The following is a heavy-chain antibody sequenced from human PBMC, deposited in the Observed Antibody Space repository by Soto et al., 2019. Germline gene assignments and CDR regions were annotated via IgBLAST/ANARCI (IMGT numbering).Heavy chain of an antibody. D-gene: IGHD3-3*01. J-gene: IGHJ6*04. V-gene: IGHV1-8*01. CDR1: GYTFTSYD. CDR3: ARMRALRFLEWLSKEPYGMEV. CDR2: MNPNSGNT. Sequence: ASVKVSCKASGYTFTSYDINWVRQATGQGLEWMGWMNPNSGNTGYAQKFQGRVTMTRSTSISTAYMELSSLRSEDTAVYYCARMRALRFLEWLSKEPYGMEVWGEGTTVTVSS.